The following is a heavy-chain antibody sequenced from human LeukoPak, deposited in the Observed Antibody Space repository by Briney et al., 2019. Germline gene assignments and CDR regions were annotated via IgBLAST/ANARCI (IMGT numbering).Heavy chain of an antibody. V-gene: IGHV4-4*09. J-gene: IGHJ6*03. CDR2: IYTSGSI. CDR3: ARGFKRPAGFWSGYYAYYYMDV. Sequence: SETLSLTCTVSGGSISSYYWGWIRQPPGKGLEWIGYIYTSGSINYNPSLKSRVTISVDTSKNQFSLKLSSVTAADTAVYYCARGFKRPAGFWSGYYAYYYMDVWGKGTTVTVSS. D-gene: IGHD3-3*01. CDR1: GGSISSYY.